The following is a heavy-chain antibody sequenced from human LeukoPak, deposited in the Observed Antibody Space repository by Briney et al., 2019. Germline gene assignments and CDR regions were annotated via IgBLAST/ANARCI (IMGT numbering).Heavy chain of an antibody. Sequence: SETLSLTCTVSGGSISSYYWSWIRQPPGKGLEWIGYIYYSGSTNYNPSLKSRVTISVDTSKNQFSLKLSSVTAADTAVYYCARGDYDSLFDYWGQGTLVTVSS. CDR2: IYYSGST. CDR1: GGSISSYY. D-gene: IGHD5-12*01. J-gene: IGHJ4*02. V-gene: IGHV4-59*12. CDR3: ARGDYDSLFDY.